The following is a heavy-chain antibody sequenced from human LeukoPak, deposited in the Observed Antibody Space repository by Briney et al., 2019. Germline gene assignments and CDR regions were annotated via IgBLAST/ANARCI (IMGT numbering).Heavy chain of an antibody. D-gene: IGHD6-19*01. V-gene: IGHV3-30*02. CDR1: GFTFSSYG. CDR2: IRYVGSNK. CDR3: AKRSIAVDIDY. J-gene: IGHJ4*02. Sequence: QAGGSLRLSCAASGFTFSSYGMHWVRQAPGKGLEWVAFIRYVGSNKYYADSVKGRFTISRDNSKNTLYLQMNSLRAEDTAVYYCAKRSIAVDIDYWGQGTLVTVSS.